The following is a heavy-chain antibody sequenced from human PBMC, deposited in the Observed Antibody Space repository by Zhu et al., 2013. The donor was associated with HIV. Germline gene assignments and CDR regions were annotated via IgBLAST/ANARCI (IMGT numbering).Heavy chain of an antibody. CDR1: GYTFTSYA. D-gene: IGHD6-13*01. J-gene: IGHJ4*02. CDR2: INPYNGDT. V-gene: IGHV1-18*01. CDR3: ARDHSAAARRGFDY. Sequence: QVQLVQAGAELKKPGASVRVSCKASGYTFTSYALAWVRQAPGQGLEWMGWINPYNGDTKYARRFQGRVTMSTDTSTNTAYMEVRTLRSDDTAVYFCARDHSAAARRGFDYWAQGTLVTVSS.